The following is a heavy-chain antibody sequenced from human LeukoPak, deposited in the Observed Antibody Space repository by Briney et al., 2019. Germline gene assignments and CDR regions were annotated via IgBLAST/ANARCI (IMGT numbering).Heavy chain of an antibody. CDR3: ARGSTEMGYSSSWYRVDY. CDR2: INHSGST. V-gene: IGHV4-34*01. CDR1: GGSFSGYY. J-gene: IGHJ4*02. D-gene: IGHD6-13*01. Sequence: SETLSLTCAVYGGSFSGYYWSWIRQPPGKGLEWIGEINHSGSTNYNPSLKSRVTISVDTSKNQFSLKLSSVTAADTAVYYCARGSTEMGYSSSWYRVDYWGQGTLVTVSS.